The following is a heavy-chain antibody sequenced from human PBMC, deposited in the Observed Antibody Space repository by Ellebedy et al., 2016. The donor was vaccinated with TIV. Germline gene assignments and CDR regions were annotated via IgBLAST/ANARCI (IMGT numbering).Heavy chain of an antibody. Sequence: GGSLRLSXAASGFTFSSYSMNWVRQAPGKGLEWVSYISSSSTIYYADSVKGRFTISRDNAKNSLYLQMNSLRDEDTAVYYCARDWGTMIVDPYYFDYWGQGTLVTVSS. J-gene: IGHJ4*02. CDR2: ISSSSTI. V-gene: IGHV3-48*02. CDR1: GFTFSSYS. D-gene: IGHD3-22*01. CDR3: ARDWGTMIVDPYYFDY.